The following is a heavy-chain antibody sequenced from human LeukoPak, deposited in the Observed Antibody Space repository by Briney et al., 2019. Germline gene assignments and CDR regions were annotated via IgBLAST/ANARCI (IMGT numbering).Heavy chain of an antibody. V-gene: IGHV4-34*01. CDR2: INHSGST. J-gene: IGHJ3*02. Sequence: PSETLSLTCAVYGGSFSGYYWSWIRQPPGKGLEWIGEINHSGSTNYNPSLKSRVTISVDTSKNQFSLKLSSVTAADTAMYYCARRTGYYDSSPYSKAFDIWGQGTMVTVSS. CDR3: ARRTGYYDSSPYSKAFDI. CDR1: GGSFSGYY. D-gene: IGHD3-22*01.